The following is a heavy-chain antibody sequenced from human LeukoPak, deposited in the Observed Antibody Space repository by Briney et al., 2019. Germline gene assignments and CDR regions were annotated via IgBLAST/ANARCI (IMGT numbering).Heavy chain of an antibody. Sequence: GGSLRLSCAASGFTFSSYWMHWVRQAPGKGLEWVANIKQDGNEEYYVGSVKGRFTISRDNAKNSVYLQMNSLRAEDTAVYYCARAMDVWGQGTTVTVSS. CDR2: IKQDGNEE. CDR1: GFTFSSYW. CDR3: ARAMDV. J-gene: IGHJ6*02. V-gene: IGHV3-7*04.